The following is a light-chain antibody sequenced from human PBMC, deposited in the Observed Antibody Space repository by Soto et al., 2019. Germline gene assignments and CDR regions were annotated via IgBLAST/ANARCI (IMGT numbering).Light chain of an antibody. CDR1: PGVRNS. Sequence: ETVLTQSPATLSLSPGERATLSCRASPGVRNSLAWYQQRPGQAHRLLIYDVSHRGTGIPARFSGSGSGTDFTLTISSLEPEDFAVYYCQQHSNWPWAFGPGTKADIK. CDR2: DVS. V-gene: IGKV3-11*01. J-gene: IGKJ1*01. CDR3: QQHSNWPWA.